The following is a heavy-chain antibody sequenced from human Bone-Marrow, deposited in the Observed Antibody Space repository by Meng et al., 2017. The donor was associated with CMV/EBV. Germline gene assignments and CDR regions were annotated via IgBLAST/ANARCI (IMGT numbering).Heavy chain of an antibody. J-gene: IGHJ4*02. V-gene: IGHV3-21*01. CDR2: ISSSSSYI. CDR1: GFTFSSYS. D-gene: IGHD2-15*01. Sequence: ETLSLTCAASGFTFSSYSMNWVRQAPGKGLEWVSSISSSSSYIYYADSVKGRFTISRDNAKISLYLQMNSLRAEDTAVYYCARLGWSSFDYWGQGTLVTVSS. CDR3: ARLGWSSFDY.